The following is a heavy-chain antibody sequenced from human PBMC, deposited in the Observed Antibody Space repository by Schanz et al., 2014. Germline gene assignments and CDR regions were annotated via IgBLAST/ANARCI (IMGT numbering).Heavy chain of an antibody. V-gene: IGHV3-23*01. CDR1: GFTLSNYA. Sequence: EMQLLESGGGLAQPGGSLRLSCAASGFTLSNYAMSWVRQAPGKGLEWVSGISGSGGSTYYADSVKGRFTISRDNSKNTLYLQLNSLRAEDTAVYYCARDFHGYGPHLDYWGQGSLVTVSS. J-gene: IGHJ4*02. CDR2: ISGSGGST. CDR3: ARDFHGYGPHLDY. D-gene: IGHD5-12*01.